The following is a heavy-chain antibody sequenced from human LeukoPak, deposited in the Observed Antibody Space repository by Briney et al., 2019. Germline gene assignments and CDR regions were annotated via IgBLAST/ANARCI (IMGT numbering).Heavy chain of an antibody. V-gene: IGHV1-8*01. CDR1: GYTFTSYD. Sequence: ASVKVSCKASGYTFTSYDINWVRQATGQGLEWMGWMNPNSGSTGYAQKFQGRVTMTRNTSISTAYMELSSLRSEDTAVYYCARGRSRGYDFDYWGQGTLVTVSS. D-gene: IGHD5-12*01. CDR3: ARGRSRGYDFDY. J-gene: IGHJ4*02. CDR2: MNPNSGST.